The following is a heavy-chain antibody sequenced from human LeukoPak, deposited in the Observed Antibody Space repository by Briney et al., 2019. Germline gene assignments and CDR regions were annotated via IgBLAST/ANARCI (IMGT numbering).Heavy chain of an antibody. CDR3: AKFRGYSYGPIGY. CDR1: GFTFSSYA. Sequence: GGSLRLSCAASGFTFSSYAMSWVRQAPGKGLEWVSAISGSGGSTFYADSVKGRFTISRDNSKNTLYLQMNSLRAEDTAVYYCAKFRGYSYGPIGYWGQGTLVTVSS. V-gene: IGHV3-23*01. CDR2: ISGSGGST. D-gene: IGHD5-18*01. J-gene: IGHJ4*02.